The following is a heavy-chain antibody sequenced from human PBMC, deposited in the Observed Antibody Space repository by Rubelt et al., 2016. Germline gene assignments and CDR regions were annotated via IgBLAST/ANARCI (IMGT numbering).Heavy chain of an antibody. Sequence: QVQLQQWGAGLLKPSETLSLTCAVYGGSFSGYYWSWIRQPPGKGLEWIGEINHSGSTNHNPSLKSRVTISVDTSKNQFSLKLNSVTAADTAVYYCARSGKQWDALDYWGQGTLVTVSS. D-gene: IGHD6-19*01. CDR3: ARSGKQWDALDY. CDR2: INHSGST. CDR1: GGSFSGYY. J-gene: IGHJ4*02. V-gene: IGHV4-34*01.